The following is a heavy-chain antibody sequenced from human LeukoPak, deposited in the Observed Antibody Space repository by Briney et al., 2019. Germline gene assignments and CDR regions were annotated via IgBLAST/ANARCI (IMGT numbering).Heavy chain of an antibody. CDR2: IIPIFGTA. CDR1: GGTFSSYA. CDR3: ARDWPGAYSSGWYYFDY. D-gene: IGHD6-19*01. J-gene: IGHJ4*02. V-gene: IGHV1-69*05. Sequence: ASVKVSCKASGGTFSSYAISWVRQAPGQGLEWMGGIIPIFGTANYAQKFQGRVTITTDESTSTAYMELSSLRSEDTAVYYCARDWPGAYSSGWYYFDYWGQGTLVTVSS.